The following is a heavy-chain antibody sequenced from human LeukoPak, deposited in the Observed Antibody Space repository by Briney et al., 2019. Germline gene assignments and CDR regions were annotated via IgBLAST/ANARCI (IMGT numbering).Heavy chain of an antibody. V-gene: IGHV1-2*06. CDR3: ARPVDYCGGGTCYNYYYYGMDV. J-gene: IGHJ6*02. Sequence: ASVKVSCKASGYTFTGYYMHWVRQAPGQGLEWMGRINPNSGGTNYAQKFQGRVTMTRDTSISTAYMELSRLRSDDTAVYYCARPVDYCGGGTCYNYYYYGMDVWGQGTSVTVSS. CDR1: GYTFTGYY. CDR2: INPNSGGT. D-gene: IGHD2-15*01.